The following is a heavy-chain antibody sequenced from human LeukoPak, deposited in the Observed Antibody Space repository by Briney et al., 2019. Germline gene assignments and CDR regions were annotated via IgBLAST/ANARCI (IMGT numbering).Heavy chain of an antibody. CDR3: GKDIYYDILTGYSYSMDV. D-gene: IGHD3-9*01. CDR2: ISGDGGIT. V-gene: IGHV3-43*02. CDR1: GFTFDAYA. J-gene: IGHJ6*02. Sequence: GGSLRLSCAASGFTFDAYAIHWVRQAPGKGLEWVSLISGDGGITYYADSVKGRFTISRDNSKNSLYLQMNSLRTEDTALYYCGKDIYYDILTGYSYSMDVWGQGTTVTVSS.